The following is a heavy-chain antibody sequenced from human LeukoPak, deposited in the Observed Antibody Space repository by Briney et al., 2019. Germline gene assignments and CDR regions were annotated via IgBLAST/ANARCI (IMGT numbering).Heavy chain of an antibody. Sequence: SQTLSLTCTVSGGSISSGGYYWSWIRQHPGKGLEWIGYIYYSGSTYYNPSLKSRVPISVDTSKNQFSLKLSSVTAADTAVYACSRDPGPPHDVFDYWGQGTLVTVSS. J-gene: IGHJ4*02. CDR2: IYYSGST. V-gene: IGHV4-31*03. CDR3: SRDPGPPHDVFDY. D-gene: IGHD7-27*01. CDR1: GGSISSGGYY.